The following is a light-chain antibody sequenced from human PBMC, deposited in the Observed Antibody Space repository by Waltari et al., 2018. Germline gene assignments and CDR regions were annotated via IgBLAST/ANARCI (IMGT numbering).Light chain of an antibody. V-gene: IGLV2-14*03. CDR1: SSDIGAYNF. CDR2: DVN. J-gene: IGLJ1*01. Sequence: QSSLTQPASVSGSPGQSITISCTATSSDIGAYNFISWYQKHPGKAPKVMIYDVNNRPSGVSSRFSGSKSGNTASLTISGLQAEDEADYYCSSYTTGSTRYVFGSGTKVTVL. CDR3: SSYTTGSTRYV.